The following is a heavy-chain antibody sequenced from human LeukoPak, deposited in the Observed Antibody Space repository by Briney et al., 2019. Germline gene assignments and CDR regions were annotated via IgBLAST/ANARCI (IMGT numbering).Heavy chain of an antibody. CDR2: IGTAGDT. J-gene: IGHJ4*02. CDR3: ARELPPVVNFYFDS. V-gene: IGHV3-13*04. Sequence: PGGSLRLSCAASGFTFRNYDMHWVRQDTGEGLEWLSAIGTAGDTYYLDSVKGRFTVSRDNAKNSLSLQMNGLRAGDTAVYYCARELPPVVNFYFDSWGQGTLVTVSS. D-gene: IGHD3-22*01. CDR1: GFTFRNYD.